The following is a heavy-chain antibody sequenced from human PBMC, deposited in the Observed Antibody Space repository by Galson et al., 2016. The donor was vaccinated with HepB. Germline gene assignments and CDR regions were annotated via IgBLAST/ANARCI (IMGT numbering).Heavy chain of an antibody. CDR2: ISYDDNNY. CDR1: GFIFTSYA. V-gene: IGHV3-30*18. J-gene: IGHJ6*02. CDR3: AKNWNYVIRGSDYYTMDI. D-gene: IGHD1-7*01. Sequence: SLRLSCAASGFIFTSYAMHWVRQAPGKGLEWVAVISYDDNNYYYADSVKGRFTISRDNSKNTLYLQMNSLRAEDTAVYYYAKNWNYVIRGSDYYTMDIWGQGTTVTVSS.